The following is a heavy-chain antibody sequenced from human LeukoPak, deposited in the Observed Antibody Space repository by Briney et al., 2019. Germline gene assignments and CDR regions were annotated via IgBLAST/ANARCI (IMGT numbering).Heavy chain of an antibody. CDR2: ITTSGGIK. V-gene: IGHV3-48*03. J-gene: IGHJ4*02. CDR1: GFTFSNYE. D-gene: IGHD6-19*01. CDR3: ARDGVVDSSGSYVDY. Sequence: PGGSLRLSCATSGFTFSNYEMNWVRQAPGKGLEWVSYITTSGGIKSYADSVKGRFTISRDNAKNSVYLQINSLRAEDTAVYYCARDGVVDSSGSYVDYWGQRTLVTASS.